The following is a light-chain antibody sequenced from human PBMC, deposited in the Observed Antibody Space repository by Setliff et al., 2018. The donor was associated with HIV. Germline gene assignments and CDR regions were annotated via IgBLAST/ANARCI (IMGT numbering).Light chain of an antibody. CDR1: SSNVGGYNY. Sequence: QSVLTQPASVSGSPGQSITISCTGTSSNVGGYNYVSWYQQHPGKAPKLIIYEVNYRPSGVSNRFSGSKSGNAAPLIISGLQAEDEADYYCSSYRDTNTWVFGGGTKVTVL. V-gene: IGLV2-14*01. CDR2: EVN. CDR3: SSYRDTNTWV. J-gene: IGLJ3*02.